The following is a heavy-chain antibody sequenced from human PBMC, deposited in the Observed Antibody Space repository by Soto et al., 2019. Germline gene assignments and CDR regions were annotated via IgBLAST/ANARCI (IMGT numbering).Heavy chain of an antibody. CDR3: ASMRGYGYGRHKDY. CDR2: ISGSGGST. D-gene: IGHD5-18*01. Sequence: GGSLRLSCAASGFTFSSYAMSWVRQAPGKGLEWVSAISGSGGSTYYADSVKGRFTISRDNSKNTLYLQMNSLRAEDTAVYYCASMRGYGYGRHKDYWGQGTLVTVSS. V-gene: IGHV3-23*01. J-gene: IGHJ4*02. CDR1: GFTFSSYA.